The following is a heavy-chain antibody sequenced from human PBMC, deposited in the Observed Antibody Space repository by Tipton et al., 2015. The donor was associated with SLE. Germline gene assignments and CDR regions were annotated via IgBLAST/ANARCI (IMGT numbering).Heavy chain of an antibody. Sequence: LRLSCTVSGGSISSYYWSWIRQPPGKGLEWIGYTYYSGSTNYNPSLKSRVTISVDTSKNQFSLKLSSVTAADTAVYYCAREVVGADDAFDIWGQGTMVTVSS. D-gene: IGHD1-26*01. V-gene: IGHV4-59*01. J-gene: IGHJ3*02. CDR3: AREVVGADDAFDI. CDR2: TYYSGST. CDR1: GGSISSYY.